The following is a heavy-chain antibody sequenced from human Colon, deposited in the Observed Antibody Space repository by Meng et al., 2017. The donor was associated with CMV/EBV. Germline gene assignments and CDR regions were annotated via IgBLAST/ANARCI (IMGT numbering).Heavy chain of an antibody. CDR1: GYTFTNYL. D-gene: IGHD3-10*01. V-gene: IGHV1-46*04. Sequence: GESLKISCKASGYTFTNYLIHWVRQAPGQGLEWMGIIRPSRGGTVYAQKLQGRVTMTRDTSTSIVYMELSGLTSEDTAVYYCARGGRGNWFDIWGQGTLVTVSS. CDR3: ARGGRGNWFDI. J-gene: IGHJ5*02. CDR2: IRPSRGGT.